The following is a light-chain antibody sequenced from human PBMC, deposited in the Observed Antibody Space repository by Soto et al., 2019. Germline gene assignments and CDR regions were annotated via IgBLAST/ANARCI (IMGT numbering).Light chain of an antibody. V-gene: IGKV3-20*01. J-gene: IGKJ1*01. CDR2: GAS. CDR3: QQYGSSPRT. Sequence: KVLTQSPGTLSLSPGERATLSCRASQSVSSSYLAWYQQKPGQAPRLLIYGASSRATGIPDRFSGSGSGTDFTLTISRLEPEDFAVYYCQQYGSSPRTFGQGTKV. CDR1: QSVSSSY.